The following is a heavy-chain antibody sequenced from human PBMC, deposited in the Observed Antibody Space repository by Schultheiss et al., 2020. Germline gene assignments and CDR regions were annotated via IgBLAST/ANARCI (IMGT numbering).Heavy chain of an antibody. CDR2: IIPIFGTA. CDR1: GGTFSSYA. Sequence: SVKVSCKASGGTFSSYAISWVRQAPGQGLEWMGGIIPIFGTANYAQKFQGRVTMTRNTSISTAYMELSSLRSEDTAVYYCAATAPGYSSGWNFNDWYFDLWGRGTLVTVSS. J-gene: IGHJ2*01. V-gene: IGHV1-69*05. CDR3: AATAPGYSSGWNFNDWYFDL. D-gene: IGHD6-19*01.